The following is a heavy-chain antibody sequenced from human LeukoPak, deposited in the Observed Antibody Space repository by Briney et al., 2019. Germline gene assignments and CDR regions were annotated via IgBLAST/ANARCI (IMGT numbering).Heavy chain of an antibody. V-gene: IGHV3-66*01. CDR1: GFTVSSNF. Sequence: GGSLRLSRAVSGFTVSSNFMSWVRQASGKGPEWVSVIYTSGITYYADSVRGRFTISRDNSKNTLYLQMDSLTAEDTAVYYCAREDAGGTYSFDYWGQGTLVTVSS. CDR2: IYTSGIT. J-gene: IGHJ4*02. CDR3: AREDAGGTYSFDY. D-gene: IGHD1-26*01.